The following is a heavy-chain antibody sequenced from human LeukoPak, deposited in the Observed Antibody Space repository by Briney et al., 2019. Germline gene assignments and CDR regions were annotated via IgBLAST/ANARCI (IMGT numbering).Heavy chain of an antibody. CDR2: IYYSGST. J-gene: IGHJ4*02. V-gene: IGHV4-59*01. Sequence: SETLSLTCTVSGGSISGYYWGWIRQPPGKGLEWIGYIYYSGSTNYNPSLKSRVTISVDTSKNQFSLKLSSVTAADTAVYYCAREGSYYRFDYWGQGTLVTVSS. D-gene: IGHD1-26*01. CDR3: AREGSYYRFDY. CDR1: GGSISGYY.